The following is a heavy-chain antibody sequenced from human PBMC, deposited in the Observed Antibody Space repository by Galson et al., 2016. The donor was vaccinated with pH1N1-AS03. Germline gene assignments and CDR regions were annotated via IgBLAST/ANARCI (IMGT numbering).Heavy chain of an antibody. Sequence: SLRLSCAASGFTFSSHSMHWARRAPDEGLEWVAGISYHGNNKFYAHSVKGRFTISRDSLQNTLDLQMNSLSAEDSAVYFCARETIRAGEFDLWGRGTVVTVSS. CDR1: GFTFSSHS. J-gene: IGHJ3*01. CDR3: ARETIRAGEFDL. V-gene: IGHV3-30-3*01. D-gene: IGHD1-26*01. CDR2: ISYHGNNK.